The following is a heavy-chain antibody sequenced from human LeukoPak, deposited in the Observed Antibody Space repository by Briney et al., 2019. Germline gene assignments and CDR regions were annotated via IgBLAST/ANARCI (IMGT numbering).Heavy chain of an antibody. Sequence: SETLSLTCTVSGASITTTYYWGWIRQAPEKGLEWIGSIFFSGGTYYNPALKSRVTMSLDTSKKQFSLNLSSVTAADTAVYYCARLKYVPVPGAMLSFYMDVWGKGTTVTVSS. J-gene: IGHJ6*03. CDR2: IFFSGGT. V-gene: IGHV4-39*07. CDR1: GASITTTYY. CDR3: ARLKYVPVPGAMLSFYMDV. D-gene: IGHD2-2*01.